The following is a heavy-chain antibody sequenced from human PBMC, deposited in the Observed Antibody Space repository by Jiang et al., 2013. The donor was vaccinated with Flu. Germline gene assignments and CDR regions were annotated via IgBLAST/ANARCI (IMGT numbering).Heavy chain of an antibody. CDR3: AREVGAAANWFDP. CDR1: NYSISSGYY. J-gene: IGHJ5*02. CDR2: ISHGGYT. Sequence: PGLVKPSQTLSLTCTVSNYSISSGYYWGWVRQPPGKGLEWIGSISHGGYTYYAPSLKSRVTILADKSKNQFSMKLTSVTAADTAIYYCAREVGAAANWFDPWGQGTLVTVSS. D-gene: IGHD3-10*01. V-gene: IGHV4-38-2*02.